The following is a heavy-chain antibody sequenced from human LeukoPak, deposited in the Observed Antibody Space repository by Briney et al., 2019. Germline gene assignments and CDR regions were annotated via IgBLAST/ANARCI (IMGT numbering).Heavy chain of an antibody. Sequence: PSETLSLTCTVSGGSISSYYWNRIRQPPGKGLEWIGYIYYSGSTNYNPSLKSRVTMSVDTSKNQFSLKLSSVTAADTAVYYCAGRLWRRDGYNLSAFDIWGQGTMVTVSS. J-gene: IGHJ3*02. D-gene: IGHD5-24*01. CDR1: GGSISSYY. CDR2: IYYSGST. V-gene: IGHV4-59*01. CDR3: AGRLWRRDGYNLSAFDI.